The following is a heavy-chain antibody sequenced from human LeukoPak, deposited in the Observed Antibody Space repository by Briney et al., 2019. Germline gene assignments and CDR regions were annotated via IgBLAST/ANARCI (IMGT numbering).Heavy chain of an antibody. CDR2: IYYSGST. CDR1: GGSISSSSYY. CDR3: ARGRRDRYCSSTSCYRGRNYYYYYYMDV. J-gene: IGHJ6*03. D-gene: IGHD2-2*01. Sequence: SETLSLTCTVSGGSISSSSYYWGWIRQPPGKGLEWIGSIYYSGSTYYNPSLKSRVTISVDTSKNQFSLKLSSVTAADTAVYYCARGRRDRYCSSTSCYRGRNYYYYYYMDVWGKGTTVTVSS. V-gene: IGHV4-39*01.